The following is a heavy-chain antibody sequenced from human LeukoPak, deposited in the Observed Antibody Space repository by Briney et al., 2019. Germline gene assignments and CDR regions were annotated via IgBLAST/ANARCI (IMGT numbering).Heavy chain of an antibody. Sequence: PGGSLRLSCAASGFNFSSYAMSWLRQAPGKGLEWVSAISGSGGSTYYADSVKGRFTISRDNSKNTLYLQMNSLRAEDTAVYYCAKEYIYGDLYFDYWGQGTLVTVSS. V-gene: IGHV3-23*01. CDR3: AKEYIYGDLYFDY. J-gene: IGHJ4*02. CDR1: GFNFSSYA. D-gene: IGHD4-17*01. CDR2: ISGSGGST.